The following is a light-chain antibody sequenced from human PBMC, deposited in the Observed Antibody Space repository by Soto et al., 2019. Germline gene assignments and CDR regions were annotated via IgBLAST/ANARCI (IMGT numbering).Light chain of an antibody. Sequence: DIVMTQSPDSLAVSLGERATINCKSSQSVLYSSNNKNYLAWYQQKPGQPPKLLIYWASTRESGVPDRFSGSGSETDFTLSITNLQAEDVAVYYCEQYYSTLHSFGQGTRLEMK. J-gene: IGKJ2*03. V-gene: IGKV4-1*01. CDR2: WAS. CDR1: QSVLYSSNNKNY. CDR3: EQYYSTLHS.